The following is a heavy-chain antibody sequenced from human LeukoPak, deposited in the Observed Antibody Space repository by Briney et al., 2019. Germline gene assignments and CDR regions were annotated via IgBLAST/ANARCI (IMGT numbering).Heavy chain of an antibody. CDR2: IYYSGST. D-gene: IGHD3-3*01. J-gene: IGHJ2*01. Sequence: SETLSLTCTVSGGSISSSSYYWTWVRQPPGKGLDWIGYIYYSGSTNYNPSLKSRVTISVDTSKTQFSLRLTSVTAADTAVYYCARGYYDFWSGLRSNWYFDLWGRGTLVTVSS. V-gene: IGHV4-61*01. CDR3: ARGYYDFWSGLRSNWYFDL. CDR1: GGSISSSSYY.